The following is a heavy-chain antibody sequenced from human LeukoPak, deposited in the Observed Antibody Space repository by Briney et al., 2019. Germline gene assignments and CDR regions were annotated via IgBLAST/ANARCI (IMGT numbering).Heavy chain of an antibody. CDR1: GGSISSGSYY. V-gene: IGHV4-61*02. D-gene: IGHD2-15*01. J-gene: IGHJ4*02. CDR2: IYTSGST. CDR3: ARGYGVVVAATNRGLGY. Sequence: PSETLSLTCTVSGGSISSGSYYWSWIRQPAGKGLEWIGRIYTSGSTNYNPSLKSRVTISVDTSKNQFSLKLRSVTAADTAVYYCARGYGVVVAATNRGLGYWGQGTLVTVSS.